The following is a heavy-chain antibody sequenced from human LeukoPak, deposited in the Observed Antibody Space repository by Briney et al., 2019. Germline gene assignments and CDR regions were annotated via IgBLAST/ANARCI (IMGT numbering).Heavy chain of an antibody. D-gene: IGHD1/OR15-1a*01. J-gene: IGHJ4*02. V-gene: IGHV4-59*08. CDR1: GVSISGYY. CDR3: ARQISGNKDY. Sequence: SETLSLTCTVSGVSISGYYWIWIRQSPGRGLEYIGSIFYRESFSYGGTTFYNPSLQSRVTISVDTSKNAFSLRLTSVTAADTAVYFCARQISGNKDYWGQGPLVTVSS. CDR2: IFYRESFSYGGTT.